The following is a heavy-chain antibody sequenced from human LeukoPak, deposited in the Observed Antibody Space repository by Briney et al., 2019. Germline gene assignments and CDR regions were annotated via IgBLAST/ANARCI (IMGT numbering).Heavy chain of an antibody. CDR2: IYYSGST. J-gene: IGHJ4*02. D-gene: IGHD6-13*01. Sequence: PSQTLSLTWTVSAGSITSVYYYCSWIRQPPWKGLEWTGYIYYSGSTYYNPSLKSRVTISVDTSKNQFSLKLSSVTAADTAVYYCAREVGAAAGTRDYFDYWGQGTLVTVSS. V-gene: IGHV4-30-4*01. CDR3: AREVGAAAGTRDYFDY. CDR1: AGSITSVYYY.